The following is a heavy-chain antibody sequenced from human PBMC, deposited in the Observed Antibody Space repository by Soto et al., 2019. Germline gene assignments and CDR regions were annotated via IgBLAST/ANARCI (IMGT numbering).Heavy chain of an antibody. J-gene: IGHJ4*02. Sequence: ASVKGSCTASGYTFTGYYMHWVRQAPGQGLEWMGWINPNSGGTNYAQKFQGWVTMTRDTSISTAYMELSRLRSDDTAVYYCARGRGYSYVDYWGQGTRVTVYS. V-gene: IGHV1-2*04. CDR1: GYTFTGYY. CDR3: ARGRGYSYVDY. D-gene: IGHD5-18*01. CDR2: INPNSGGT.